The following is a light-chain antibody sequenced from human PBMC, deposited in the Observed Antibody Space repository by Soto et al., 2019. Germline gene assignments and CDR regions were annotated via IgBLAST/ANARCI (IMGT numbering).Light chain of an antibody. CDR1: SSDVGGYNY. J-gene: IGLJ2*01. Sequence: QSAPTQPPSAAGSPGQSVTFSCTGTSSDVGGYNYVSWYQQNPGKAPKLMIYGVYKRHSGVPDRFSGSKSGNTASLTVSGLQPEDEADYYCSAYAGSSTRVFGGGTNLTVL. V-gene: IGLV2-8*01. CDR2: GVY. CDR3: SAYAGSSTRV.